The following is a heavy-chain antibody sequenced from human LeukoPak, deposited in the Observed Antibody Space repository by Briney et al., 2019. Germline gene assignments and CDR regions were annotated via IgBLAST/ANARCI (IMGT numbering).Heavy chain of an antibody. CDR1: GGTFSSYA. CDR2: ITPIFGTA. V-gene: IGHV1-69*05. CDR3: ARELPMVRGVLDY. J-gene: IGHJ4*02. D-gene: IGHD3-10*01. Sequence: SVKVSCXASGGTFSSYAISWVRRAPGQGLEWMGRITPIFGTANYAQKFQGRVTITTDESTSTAYMELSSLRSEDTAVYYCARELPMVRGVLDYWGQGTLVTVSS.